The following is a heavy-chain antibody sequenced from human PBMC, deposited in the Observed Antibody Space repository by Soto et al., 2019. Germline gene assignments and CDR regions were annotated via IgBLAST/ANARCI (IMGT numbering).Heavy chain of an antibody. Sequence: GSLKISCKGSGYSFANYWIGWVRQMSGKGLEWMGIIYPGDPHTRYSPSFEGQVTISADKSINTAYLQWISLKASDTAIYYCATSDGDFDYWGQGTLVTVSS. CDR2: IYPGDPHT. CDR1: GYSFANYW. CDR3: ATSDGDFDY. V-gene: IGHV5-51*01. J-gene: IGHJ4*02. D-gene: IGHD4-17*01.